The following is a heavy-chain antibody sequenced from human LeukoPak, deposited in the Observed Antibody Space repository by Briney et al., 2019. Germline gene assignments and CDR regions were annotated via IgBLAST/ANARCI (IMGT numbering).Heavy chain of an antibody. CDR2: IRYDGSNK. CDR3: AKDLIPSSSWYSSAAFDI. Sequence: GGSLRLSCAASEFTFSSYGMHWVRQAPGKGLEWVAFIRYDGSNKYYADSVRGRFTISRDNSKNTLYLQMNSLRAEDTAVYYCAKDLIPSSSWYSSAAFDIWGQGTMVTVSS. V-gene: IGHV3-30*02. CDR1: EFTFSSYG. J-gene: IGHJ3*02. D-gene: IGHD6-13*01.